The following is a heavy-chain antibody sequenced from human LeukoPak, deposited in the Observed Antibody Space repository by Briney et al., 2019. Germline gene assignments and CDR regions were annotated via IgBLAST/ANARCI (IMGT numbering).Heavy chain of an antibody. Sequence: SETLSLTCTVSGGSISSYYWSWIRQPPGKGLAWIGYIYYSGSINYNPSLKSRVTISVDTSKNQFSLKLRSVTAADTAVYYCARYSGSYSGFDYWGQGTLVTVSS. J-gene: IGHJ4*02. V-gene: IGHV4-59*08. D-gene: IGHD1-26*01. CDR3: ARYSGSYSGFDY. CDR2: IYYSGSI. CDR1: GGSISSYY.